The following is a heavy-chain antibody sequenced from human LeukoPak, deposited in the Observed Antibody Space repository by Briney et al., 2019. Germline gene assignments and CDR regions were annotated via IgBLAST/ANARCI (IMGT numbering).Heavy chain of an antibody. J-gene: IGHJ4*02. CDR2: MNPNSGNT. CDR3: ARVIDSSGYHYLGY. CDR1: GYTFTSYD. Sequence: VASVKVSCKASGYTFTSYDINWVRQATGQGLEWMGWMNPNSGNTGYAQKFQGRVTMTRNTSISTAYMELSSLRSEDTAVYYCARVIDSSGYHYLGYWGQGTLVTVSS. V-gene: IGHV1-8*01. D-gene: IGHD3-22*01.